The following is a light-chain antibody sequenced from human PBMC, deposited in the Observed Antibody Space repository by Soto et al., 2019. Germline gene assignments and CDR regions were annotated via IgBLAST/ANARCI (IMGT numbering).Light chain of an antibody. V-gene: IGLV2-23*02. CDR1: SSDVGSYNL. CDR2: AVT. Sequence: QSALTQPASVSGSPGQSITISCTGTSSDVGSYNLVSWYQQHPGKAPKLMISAVTKRPAGVSSRFSGSKSGNTGSLTISGLQAEDDGDYYWSSYAGFNTVLFGGGTQVTV. J-gene: IGLJ2*01. CDR3: SSYAGFNTVL.